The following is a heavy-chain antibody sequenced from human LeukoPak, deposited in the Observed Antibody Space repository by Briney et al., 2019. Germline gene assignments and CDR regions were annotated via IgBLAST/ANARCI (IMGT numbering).Heavy chain of an antibody. J-gene: IGHJ4*02. Sequence: GGSLRLPCAASGFTFSSYGMHWVRQAPGKGLEWVAVISYDGSNKYYADSVKGRFTISRDNSKNTLYLQMNSLRAEDTAVYYCAKAVLLWFGEFRHVDYWGQGTLVTVSS. CDR1: GFTFSSYG. CDR3: AKAVLLWFGEFRHVDY. V-gene: IGHV3-30*18. CDR2: ISYDGSNK. D-gene: IGHD3-10*01.